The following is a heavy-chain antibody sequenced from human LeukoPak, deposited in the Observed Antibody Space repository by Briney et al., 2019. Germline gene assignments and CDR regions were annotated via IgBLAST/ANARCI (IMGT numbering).Heavy chain of an antibody. J-gene: IGHJ4*02. CDR2: IYSSGST. CDR3: ARHLSGTTMAHYFDF. Sequence: SETLSLTCSVSGDSISSARNYWGWIRQSPGKGLEWLASIYSSGSTHSNPSLKSRVSISIDTSKNQFSLKLYSVTASDAAIYYCARHLSGTTMAHYFDFWGQGTLVTASS. D-gene: IGHD1-1*01. V-gene: IGHV4-39*01. CDR1: GDSISSARNY.